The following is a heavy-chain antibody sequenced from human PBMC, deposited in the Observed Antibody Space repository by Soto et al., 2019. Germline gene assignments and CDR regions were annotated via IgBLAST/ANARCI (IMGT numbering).Heavy chain of an antibody. CDR1: GGSISSSY. Sequence: LSLTCTVSGGSISSSYWTWIRQPPGKGLEYVAYIYHSGSTNYNPSLKSRITISIDTAKNQFSLKLTSVTPADTAMYYCAKDGGGYDFWSGSLDWGQGTLVTVSS. CDR3: AKDGGGYDFWSGSLD. J-gene: IGHJ4*02. CDR2: IYHSGST. D-gene: IGHD3-3*01. V-gene: IGHV4-59*01.